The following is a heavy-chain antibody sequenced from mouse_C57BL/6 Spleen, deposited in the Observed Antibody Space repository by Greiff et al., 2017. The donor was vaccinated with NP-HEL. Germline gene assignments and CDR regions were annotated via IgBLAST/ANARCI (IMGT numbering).Heavy chain of an antibody. CDR1: GFSLTSYG. Sequence: VQLQQSGPGLVQPSQSLSITCTVSGFSLTSYGVHWVRQSPGKGLEWLGVIWSGGSTDYNAAFISRLSISKDNSKSQVFFKMNSLQADDTAIYYCARTLYDYGGNYYAMDYWGQGTSVTVSS. V-gene: IGHV2-2*01. CDR2: IWSGGST. D-gene: IGHD2-4*01. J-gene: IGHJ4*01. CDR3: ARTLYDYGGNYYAMDY.